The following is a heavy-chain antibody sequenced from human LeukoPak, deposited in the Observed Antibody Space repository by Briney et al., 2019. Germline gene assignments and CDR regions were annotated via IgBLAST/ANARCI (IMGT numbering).Heavy chain of an antibody. D-gene: IGHD1-1*01. V-gene: IGHV1-69*13. CDR3: ASNILATGADYYYMDV. Sequence: ASVKVSCKASGGTFSSYAISWVRQAPGQGLEWMGGIIPIFGTANYAQKFQGRVTITADEATRTGYMELRNLRSGDTAVYYCASNILATGADYYYMDVWGKGTTVTVSS. CDR2: IIPIFGTA. J-gene: IGHJ6*03. CDR1: GGTFSSYA.